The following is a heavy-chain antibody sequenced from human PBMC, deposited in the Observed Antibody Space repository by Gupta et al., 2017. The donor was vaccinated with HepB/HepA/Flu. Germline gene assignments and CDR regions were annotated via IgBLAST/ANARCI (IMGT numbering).Heavy chain of an antibody. CDR2: IYYSGST. CDR3: ARIGGSQFLERLRGGKWFGP. Sequence: QVQLQESGPGLVKPSQTLSLTCTVSGGSINSGDYYWSWIRQHPGKGLEWIGYIYYSGSTNYNPSLKSRVSISIDTPKNQFSLMLSSVTAADTAVYYCARIGGSQFLERLRGGKWFGPWGQGTLVTVSS. D-gene: IGHD3-3*01. CDR1: GGSINSGDYY. J-gene: IGHJ5*02. V-gene: IGHV4-31*03.